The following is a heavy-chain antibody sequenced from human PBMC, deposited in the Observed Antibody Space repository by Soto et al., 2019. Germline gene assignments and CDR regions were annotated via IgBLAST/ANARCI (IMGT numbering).Heavy chain of an antibody. CDR2: INHSGST. Sequence: QVQLQQWGAGLLKPSETLSLTCAVYGGSFSGYYWTWIRQPPGTGLEWIGEINHSGSTNYNPSLKSRVTISVDTSKNLFCLKLTSVTAADPAVYYCARDKITGLFDYWGQGTLVTVSS. D-gene: IGHD2-8*02. V-gene: IGHV4-34*01. J-gene: IGHJ4*02. CDR3: ARDKITGLFDY. CDR1: GGSFSGYY.